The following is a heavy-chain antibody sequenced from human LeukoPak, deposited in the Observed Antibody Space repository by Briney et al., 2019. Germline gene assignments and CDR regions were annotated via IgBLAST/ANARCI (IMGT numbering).Heavy chain of an antibody. J-gene: IGHJ3*02. Sequence: GESLTISCKGSGYSFTSYWIGWVRQMPGKGLEWMGIIYPGDSDTRYSPSFQGQVTISADRSISTAYLQWSSLKASDTAMYYCARADTVNWNYAYDAFDIWGQGTMVTVSS. D-gene: IGHD1-7*01. CDR3: ARADTVNWNYAYDAFDI. CDR1: GYSFTSYW. V-gene: IGHV5-51*01. CDR2: IYPGDSDT.